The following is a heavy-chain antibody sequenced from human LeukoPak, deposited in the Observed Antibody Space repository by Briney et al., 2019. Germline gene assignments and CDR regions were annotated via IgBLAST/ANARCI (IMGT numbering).Heavy chain of an antibody. CDR3: ARMTVYSSSWLDYYMDV. V-gene: IGHV3-7*01. CDR2: IKQDGSDK. D-gene: IGHD6-13*01. CDR1: GFTVSSYW. Sequence: QPGGSLRLSCAASGFTVSSYWMSWVRQVPGKGLEWVANIKQDGSDKYYVDSVKGRFTISRDNAKNSLYLQMNSLRAEDTAVYYCARMTVYSSSWLDYYMDVWGKGTTVTVSS. J-gene: IGHJ6*03.